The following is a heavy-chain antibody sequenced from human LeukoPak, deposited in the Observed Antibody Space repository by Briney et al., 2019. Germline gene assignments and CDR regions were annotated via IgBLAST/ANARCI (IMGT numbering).Heavy chain of an antibody. J-gene: IGHJ4*02. CDR3: AKMGWYYDSSGYYFDY. D-gene: IGHD3-22*01. CDR2: IRYDGSIK. CDR1: GFTFSSYG. V-gene: IGHV3-30*02. Sequence: GGSLRLSCAASGFTFSSYGMHWVRQAPGKGLECVAFIRYDGSIKYYADSVKGRFTISRDNSKNTLYLQMNSLRAEDTAVYYCAKMGWYYDSSGYYFDYWGQGTLVTVSS.